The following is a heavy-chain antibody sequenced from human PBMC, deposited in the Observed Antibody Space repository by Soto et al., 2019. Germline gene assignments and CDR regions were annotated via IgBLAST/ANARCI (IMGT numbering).Heavy chain of an antibody. CDR1: GFIVNSNY. CDR3: ARVYGDYGGFFDY. Sequence: GGSLRLSCAASGFIVNSNYMSWVRQVPGKRLEWVSVIYSGGYTHYADSVKGRFTISRHNIKNTLYLQMNSLRAEDTAVYYCARVYGDYGGFFDYWGQGTQVTVSS. J-gene: IGHJ4*02. CDR2: IYSGGYT. V-gene: IGHV3-53*04. D-gene: IGHD4-17*01.